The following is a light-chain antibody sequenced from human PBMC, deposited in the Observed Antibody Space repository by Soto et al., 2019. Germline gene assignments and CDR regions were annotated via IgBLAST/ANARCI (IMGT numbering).Light chain of an antibody. Sequence: EIVLTQSPGTLALSPGDRGTLSCMASQSIRSSLAWYQQKPGQAPRLLIYETSTRATGIPARFSGSGCGTDFNLTIISLKTEDSAVYYCQQRGEWPPGATFGQGTRLEIK. J-gene: IGKJ5*01. CDR3: QQRGEWPPGAT. CDR2: ETS. V-gene: IGKV3-11*01. CDR1: QSIRSS.